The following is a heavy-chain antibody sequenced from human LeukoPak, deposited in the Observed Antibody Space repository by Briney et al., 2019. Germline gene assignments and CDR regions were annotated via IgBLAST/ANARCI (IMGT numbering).Heavy chain of an antibody. V-gene: IGHV4-39*01. D-gene: IGHD3-22*01. CDR2: ISDSGNT. J-gene: IGHJ4*02. Sequence: PSETLSLTCTVSGGSISSRNYYWGWIRQPPGEGLEWIGKISDSGNTYYSPSLRSRVTISIDTSKNQFSLKLSSVTATDTAVYYCAKVQRYYYDSSGYNDYWGQGTLVTVSS. CDR3: AKVQRYYYDSSGYNDY. CDR1: GGSISSRNYY.